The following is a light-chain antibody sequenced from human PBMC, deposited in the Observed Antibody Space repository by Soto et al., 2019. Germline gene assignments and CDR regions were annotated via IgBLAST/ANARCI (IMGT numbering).Light chain of an antibody. J-gene: IGKJ2*01. CDR1: QSLQYSDGNTY. CDR3: MQSIHWPLYT. V-gene: IGKV2-30*01. CDR2: KVS. Sequence: DVVLTQSPLSLPVTLGQPASISCRSSQSLQYSDGNTYLNWFQQRPGQSPRRLIYKVSNRASGGPDRVSGSGTGTDFTLRISRVEADDVGLYYCMQSIHWPLYTFGQGTKLEIK.